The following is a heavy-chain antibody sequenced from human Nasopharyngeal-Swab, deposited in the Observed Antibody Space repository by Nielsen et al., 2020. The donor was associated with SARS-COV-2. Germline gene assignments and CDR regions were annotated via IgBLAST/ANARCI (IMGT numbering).Heavy chain of an antibody. CDR1: GYSISSGYY. Sequence: SETLSLTCAVSGYSISSGYYWGWIRQPPGKVLEWIGSIYHSGSTYYNPSLKSRVTISVDTSKNQFSLKLSSVTAADTAVYYCARRTRYSNYAYYYMDVWGKGTTVTVSS. V-gene: IGHV4-38-2*01. CDR2: IYHSGST. D-gene: IGHD4-11*01. CDR3: ARRTRYSNYAYYYMDV. J-gene: IGHJ6*03.